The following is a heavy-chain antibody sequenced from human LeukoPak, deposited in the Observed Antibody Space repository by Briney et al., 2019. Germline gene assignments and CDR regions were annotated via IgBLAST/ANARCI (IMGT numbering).Heavy chain of an antibody. J-gene: IGHJ4*02. CDR2: INQDGSEK. CDR1: GFTFSSYW. D-gene: IGHD5-24*01. CDR3: ATIFDF. V-gene: IGHV3-7*01. Sequence: GGSLRLSCAASGFTFSSYWMNWVRQAPGKGLEWVASINQDGSEKYYLDSVKGRFTISRDNAKNSLYLQMNSLRVEDTAVYFCATIFDFWGQGTLVTVSS.